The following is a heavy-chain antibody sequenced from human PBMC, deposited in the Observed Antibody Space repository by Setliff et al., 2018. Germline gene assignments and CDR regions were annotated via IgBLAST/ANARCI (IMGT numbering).Heavy chain of an antibody. CDR2: TIPVFGTT. CDR1: GGTFTKYG. D-gene: IGHD2-2*01. CDR3: ARGGSPDCTTISCRFGDYFY. J-gene: IGHJ4*02. V-gene: IGHV1-69*05. Sequence: GASVKVSCKASGGTFTKYGISWVRQAPGQGLEWMGGTIPVFGTTDYAQKFQGRVTIMTDESTSTAYMELSSLTSEDTAVYYCARGGSPDCTTISCRFGDYFYWGQGTLVTVSS.